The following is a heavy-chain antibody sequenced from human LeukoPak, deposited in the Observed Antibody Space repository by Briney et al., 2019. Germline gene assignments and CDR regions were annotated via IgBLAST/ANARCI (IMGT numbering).Heavy chain of an antibody. D-gene: IGHD5-12*01. V-gene: IGHV3-23*01. Sequence: GGSLRVSYAASGLTFSCAPMSNLRQAPGKGLEWVSAISGSGGSTYYADSVKGRFTSSRNNSKNTPYLQMNSLRAEDTAVYYCARGLPVANPNFDSVVQGTLVTVSS. CDR1: GLTFSCAP. J-gene: IGHJ4*02. CDR3: ARGLPVANPNFDS. CDR2: ISGSGGST.